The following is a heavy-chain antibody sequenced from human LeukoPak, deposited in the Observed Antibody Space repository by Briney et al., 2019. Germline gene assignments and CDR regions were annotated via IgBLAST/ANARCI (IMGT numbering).Heavy chain of an antibody. CDR2: IKSKTDGGTT. Sequence: GGSLRLSCAASGFTFSNAWMSWVRQAPGKGLEWVGHIKSKTDGGTTDYAAPVKGRFTISRDDSKNTLYLQMSSLKTEDTAVYYCTPLGRSYWGQGTLVTVSS. CDR3: TPLGRSY. D-gene: IGHD6-13*01. CDR1: GFTFSNAW. V-gene: IGHV3-15*01. J-gene: IGHJ4*02.